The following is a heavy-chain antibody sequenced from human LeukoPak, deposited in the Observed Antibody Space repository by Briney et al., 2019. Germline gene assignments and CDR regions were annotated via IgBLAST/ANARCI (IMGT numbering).Heavy chain of an antibody. CDR1: GGSFSGYY. V-gene: IGHV4-34*01. CDR3: ARGVTTVTTPFDS. J-gene: IGHJ4*02. CDR2: INHSGST. Sequence: SETLSLTCAVYGGSFSGYYWSWIRQPPGKGLEWIGEINHSGSTNYNPSLKSRVTISVDTSKNQFSLKLSSVTAADTAVYYCARGVTTVTTPFDSWGQGALVTVSS. D-gene: IGHD4-17*01.